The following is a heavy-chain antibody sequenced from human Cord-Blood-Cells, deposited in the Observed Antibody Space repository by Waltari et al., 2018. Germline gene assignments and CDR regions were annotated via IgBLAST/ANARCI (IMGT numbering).Heavy chain of an antibody. V-gene: IGHV1-46*03. D-gene: IGHD4-17*01. CDR2: INPSGGST. CDR1: GYTFTSYY. CDR3: ARDDYGGNYYFDY. J-gene: IGHJ4*02. Sequence: QVQLVQSGAEVKKPGASVKVSCKASGYTFTSYYMHWVRQARGKGLEWRGIINPSGGSTSYAQKFQGRVTMTRDTSTSTVYMELSSLRSEDTAVYYCARDDYGGNYYFDYWGQGTLVTVSS.